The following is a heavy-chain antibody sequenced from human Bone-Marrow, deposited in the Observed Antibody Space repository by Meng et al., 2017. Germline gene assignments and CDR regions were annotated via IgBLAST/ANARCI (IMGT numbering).Heavy chain of an antibody. CDR3: ATGETRYWFDP. V-gene: IGHV3-53*02. D-gene: IGHD1-26*01. CDR1: GFTVRSKY. CDR2: MYSGGDT. J-gene: IGHJ5*02. Sequence: VEVVETGGGSIQPGGSLRLSCAASGFTVRSKYMSWVRQSPGKGLEWVSVMYSGGDTHYTDSVKGRFTISKDNSKNTLYLQMNNLRAEDTAVYYCATGETRYWFDPWGQGTLVTVSS.